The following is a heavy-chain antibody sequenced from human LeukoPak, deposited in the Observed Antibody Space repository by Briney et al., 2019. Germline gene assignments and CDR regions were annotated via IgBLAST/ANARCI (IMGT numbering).Heavy chain of an antibody. D-gene: IGHD6-19*01. CDR2: IYSGGST. Sequence: PGGSLTLSWAAAGFTVSFNYMSWDRQAQGKGLEWNSVIYSGGSTYYADSVKGRFTISRDDSKNTLYLQMNSLRAEDTAIYYCARAQWRTYSYYYMDVWGKGTTVTVSS. V-gene: IGHV3-53*01. CDR1: GFTVSFNY. CDR3: ARAQWRTYSYYYMDV. J-gene: IGHJ6*03.